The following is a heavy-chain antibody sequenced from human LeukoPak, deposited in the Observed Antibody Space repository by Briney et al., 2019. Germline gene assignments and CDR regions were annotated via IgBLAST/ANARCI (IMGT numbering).Heavy chain of an antibody. CDR1: GGSLSGNY. Sequence: PSETLSLTCAVYGGSLSGNYWTWIRQPPGKGLEWIGEINHSGYTSYNPSLKSRVTISLDRSKNQYSLKQSSVTAADTAVYFCARGGDFSNLWGQGTLDTVSS. V-gene: IGHV4-34*01. CDR2: INHSGYT. D-gene: IGHD4-11*01. CDR3: ARGGDFSNL. J-gene: IGHJ4*02.